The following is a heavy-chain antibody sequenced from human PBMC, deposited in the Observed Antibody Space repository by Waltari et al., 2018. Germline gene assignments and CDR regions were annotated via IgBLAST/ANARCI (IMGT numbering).Heavy chain of an antibody. Sequence: QVQLVESGGGVVQPGMSLRLSCAASGFSLSHFGMHGVRQAPGKGLGWGALGSFDGGRTYYADSVGGRFTISRENSKNTLYLDINTLRVDDTAIYYCAKDAFGNTYLDHWGQGTLVTVSS. V-gene: IGHV3-30*18. CDR1: GFSLSHFG. CDR2: GSFDGGRT. J-gene: IGHJ5*02. CDR3: AKDAFGNTYLDH. D-gene: IGHD3-10*01.